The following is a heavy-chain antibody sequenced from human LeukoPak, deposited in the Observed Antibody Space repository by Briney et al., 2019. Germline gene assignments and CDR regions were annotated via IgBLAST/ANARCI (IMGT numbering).Heavy chain of an antibody. CDR3: ARHQGLAWSGYYMGY. CDR2: IYISGTT. V-gene: IGHV4-39*01. J-gene: IGHJ4*02. D-gene: IGHD3-3*01. Sequence: PSETLSLTCTVSGGSISSYYWGGIRQPPGKGLEWIGSIYISGTTYYNPSLKSRVTISVDTSKNQFSLKLSSVTAADTAMFYCARHQGLAWSGYYMGYWGQGILVTVSS. CDR1: GGSISSYY.